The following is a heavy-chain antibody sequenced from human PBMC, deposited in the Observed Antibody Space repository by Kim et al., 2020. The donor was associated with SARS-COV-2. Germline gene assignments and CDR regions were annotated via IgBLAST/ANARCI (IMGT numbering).Heavy chain of an antibody. CDR1: GYNFASHW. J-gene: IGHJ4*02. CDR3: ARLGRYCSTPDFYPPGGCNYFDL. V-gene: IGHV5-51*01. D-gene: IGHD3-10*01. CDR2: IYPDDSDT. Sequence: GESLKISCQASGYNFASHWIGWVRQKPGKGLEWMGIIYPDDSDTTYSPSFAGQVIISADKSVTTAYLQWNNLKASGTAIYFCARLGRYCSTPDFYPPGGCNYFDLWGRGTLVTVSS.